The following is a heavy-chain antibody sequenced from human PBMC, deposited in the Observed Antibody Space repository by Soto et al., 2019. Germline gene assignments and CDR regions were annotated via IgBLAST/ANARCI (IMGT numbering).Heavy chain of an antibody. Sequence: SVKVSCKASGGTFSSYAISWVRQAPGQGLEWMGGIIPIFGTANYAQKFQGRVTITADESTSTAYMELSSLRSEDTAVYYCARDHYYDSSGYSGGAFDIWGQGTMVTVSS. D-gene: IGHD3-22*01. V-gene: IGHV1-69*13. CDR1: GGTFSSYA. CDR3: ARDHYYDSSGYSGGAFDI. J-gene: IGHJ3*02. CDR2: IIPIFGTA.